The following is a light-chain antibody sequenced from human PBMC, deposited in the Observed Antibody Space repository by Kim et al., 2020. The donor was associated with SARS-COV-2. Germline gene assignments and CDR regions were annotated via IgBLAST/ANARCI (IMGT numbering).Light chain of an antibody. CDR3: QHHVDCPRT. J-gene: IGKJ1*01. V-gene: IGKV3-15*01. Sequence: EIVMTQSPASLSVSPGERATLSCRASQSVGSNLAWFQQKPGQPPRLLIYGASSRTTGVPARFSGSGSGTEFTLTIYSLQSEDFANYYCQHHVDCPRTFGQGTKVDIK. CDR2: GAS. CDR1: QSVGSN.